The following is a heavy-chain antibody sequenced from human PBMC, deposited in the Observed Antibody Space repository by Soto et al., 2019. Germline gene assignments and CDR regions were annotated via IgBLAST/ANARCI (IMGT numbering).Heavy chain of an antibody. CDR3: ARGLDWVYGAFDI. Sequence: HPGGSLRLSCAASGFTFSSYAMEWVRQAPGKGLEWVAGISYDGSNKDYADSVKGRFTISRDNSKNTLYVQMNSLRAEDTAVYYCARGLDWVYGAFDIWGQGTMVTVSS. D-gene: IGHD3-9*01. J-gene: IGHJ3*02. CDR2: ISYDGSNK. V-gene: IGHV3-30-3*01. CDR1: GFTFSSYA.